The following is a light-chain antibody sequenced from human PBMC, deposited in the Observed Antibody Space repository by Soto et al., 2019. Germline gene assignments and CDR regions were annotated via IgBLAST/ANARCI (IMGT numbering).Light chain of an antibody. J-gene: IGKJ2*01. V-gene: IGKV3-15*01. CDR2: GAS. CDR1: QSVSSH. CDR3: QHYDYWPHT. Sequence: EKVMTQSPATLSVSLGERATLSCRASQSVSSHLAWYQQKPGRAPRLLIYGASTRATDIPPRFSGSGSGTEFTLTISSLQSEDFAVYYCQHYDYWPHTFGQGTKLEIK.